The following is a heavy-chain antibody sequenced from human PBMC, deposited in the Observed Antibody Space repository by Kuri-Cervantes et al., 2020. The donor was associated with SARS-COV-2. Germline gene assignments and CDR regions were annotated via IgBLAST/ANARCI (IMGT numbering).Heavy chain of an antibody. CDR2: ISAYNGNT. J-gene: IGHJ3*02. CDR1: GYTFTSYG. V-gene: IGHV1-18*01. D-gene: IGHD4/OR15-4a*01. CDR3: ARASLTVDAFDI. Sequence: ASVKVSCNASGYTFTSYGISWVRQAAGQGLEWMGWISAYNGNTNYAQKLQGRVTMTTDTSTSTAYMVLRSLRSDDTAVYYCARASLTVDAFDIWGQGTMVTVSS.